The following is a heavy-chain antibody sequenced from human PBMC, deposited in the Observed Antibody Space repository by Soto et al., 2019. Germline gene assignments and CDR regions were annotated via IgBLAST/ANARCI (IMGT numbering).Heavy chain of an antibody. D-gene: IGHD3-22*01. CDR3: ARAHEGYYLNWFDP. CDR2: IIPIFGTA. V-gene: IGHV1-69*06. Sequence: GASVKVSCKASGGAFSSYAISWVRQAPGQGLEWMGGIIPIFGTANYAQKFQGRVTITADKSTSTAYMELRSLRSEDTAVYYCARAHEGYYLNWFDPWGQGTLVTVSS. J-gene: IGHJ5*02. CDR1: GGAFSSYA.